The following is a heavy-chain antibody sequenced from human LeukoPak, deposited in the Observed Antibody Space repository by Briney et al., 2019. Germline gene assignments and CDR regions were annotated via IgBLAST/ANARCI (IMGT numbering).Heavy chain of an antibody. D-gene: IGHD2-15*01. CDR1: GYTFTGYY. J-gene: IGHJ4*02. CDR2: INPNGGGT. CDR3: ARCSGASCYSLYFGY. Sequence: ASVKVSCKASGYTFTGYYIHWVRQAPGQGLEWMGWINPNGGGTNYAQKFQGRVTMTRDTSINTAYMELSRLRSDDTAVYYCARCSGASCYSLYFGYWGQGTLVTVSS. V-gene: IGHV1-2*02.